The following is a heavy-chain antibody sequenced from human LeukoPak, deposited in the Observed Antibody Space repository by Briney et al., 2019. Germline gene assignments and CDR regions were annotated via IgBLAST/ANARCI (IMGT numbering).Heavy chain of an antibody. CDR3: ARGRIAARSGDY. J-gene: IGHJ4*02. D-gene: IGHD6-6*01. CDR2: INHSGST. Sequence: PSETLSLTCAVYGGSFSGYYWSWIRQPPGKGLEWIGEINHSGSTNYNPSLKSRVTISVDTSKNQFSLKLSFVTAADTAVYYCARGRIAARSGDYWGQGTLVTVSS. V-gene: IGHV4-34*01. CDR1: GGSFSGYY.